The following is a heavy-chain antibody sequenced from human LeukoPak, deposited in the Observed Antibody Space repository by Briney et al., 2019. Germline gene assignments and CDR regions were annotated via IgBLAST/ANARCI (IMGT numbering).Heavy chain of an antibody. CDR1: GYTFTSYD. V-gene: IGHV1-8*01. D-gene: IGHD3-22*01. J-gene: IGHJ4*02. CDR3: ATRGDGYDSSGYYLFDY. Sequence: ASVKVSCKASGYTFTSYDINWVRQATGQGLEWMGWMNPNSGNTGYAQKFQGRVTMTRNTSISTAYMELSSLRSEDTAVYYCATRGDGYDSSGYYLFDYWGQGTLVTVSS. CDR2: MNPNSGNT.